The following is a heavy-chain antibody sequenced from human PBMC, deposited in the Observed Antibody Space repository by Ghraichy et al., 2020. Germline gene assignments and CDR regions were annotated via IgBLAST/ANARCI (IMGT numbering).Heavy chain of an antibody. CDR1: GFTFSSYA. J-gene: IGHJ4*02. CDR2: ISGSGGST. CDR3: AKGTGSGWYRAVDF. V-gene: IGHV3-23*01. D-gene: IGHD6-19*01. Sequence: GGSLRLSCAASGFTFSSYAMSWVRQPPGKGLEWVSAISGSGGSTYYADSVKGRLTISRDNSKNTLYLQMNSLRADDTAVYHCAKGTGSGWYRAVDFWGQGTLVTVSS.